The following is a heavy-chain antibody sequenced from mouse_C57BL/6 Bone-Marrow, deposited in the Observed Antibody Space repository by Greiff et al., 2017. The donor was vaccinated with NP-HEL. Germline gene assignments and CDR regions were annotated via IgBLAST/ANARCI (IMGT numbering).Heavy chain of an antibody. Sequence: EVKLVESGGGLVKPGGSLKLSCAASGFTFSSYAMSWVRQTPEKRLEWVATISDGGSYTYYPDNVKGRFTISRDNAKNNLYLQMSHLKSEDTAMYYCAALGDWYFDVWGTGTTVTVSS. V-gene: IGHV5-4*03. CDR2: ISDGGSYT. D-gene: IGHD4-1*01. J-gene: IGHJ1*03. CDR3: AALGDWYFDV. CDR1: GFTFSSYA.